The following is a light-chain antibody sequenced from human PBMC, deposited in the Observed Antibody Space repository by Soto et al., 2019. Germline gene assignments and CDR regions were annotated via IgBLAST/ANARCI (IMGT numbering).Light chain of an antibody. CDR1: QSLDSH. CDR3: QQRNNWPPSIT. J-gene: IGKJ5*01. V-gene: IGKV3-11*01. CDR2: DAS. Sequence: EIVLTQSPATLSLSPGERATLCFRASQSLDSHLAWYQQKPGQAPRLLIHDASSRATGIPARFSGSGSGTDFTLTISSLEPEDFAVYYCQQRNNWPPSITFGQGTRLEIK.